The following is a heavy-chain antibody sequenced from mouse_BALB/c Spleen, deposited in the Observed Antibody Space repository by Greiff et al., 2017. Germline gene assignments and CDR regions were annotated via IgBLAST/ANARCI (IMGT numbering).Heavy chain of an antibody. Sequence: EVQGVESGGGLVQPGGSRKLSCAASGFTFSSFGMHWVRQAPEKGLEWVAYISSGSSTIYYADTVKGRFTISRDNPKNTLFLQMTSLRSEDTAMYYCARRLYGSSYGFDYWGQGTTLTVSS. D-gene: IGHD1-1*01. J-gene: IGHJ2*01. CDR2: ISSGSSTI. V-gene: IGHV5-17*02. CDR1: GFTFSSFG. CDR3: ARRLYGSSYGFDY.